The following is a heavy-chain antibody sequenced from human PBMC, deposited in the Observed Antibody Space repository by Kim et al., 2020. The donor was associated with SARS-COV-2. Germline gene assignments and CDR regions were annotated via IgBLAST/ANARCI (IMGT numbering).Heavy chain of an antibody. V-gene: IGHV3-48*02. Sequence: GGSLRLSCAASGFNFNSYSMNWVRQAPGKGLEWLSYISSSSTTMYYADSVRGRFTISRDNAKNSLFLQMNSLRDEDTAVYYCARCPLSMTMVRGMITTTLFYSYNMDAWGQGPTVTVSS. J-gene: IGHJ6*02. CDR2: ISSSSTTM. CDR3: ARCPLSMTMVRGMITTTLFYSYNMDA. D-gene: IGHD3-10*01. CDR1: GFNFNSYS.